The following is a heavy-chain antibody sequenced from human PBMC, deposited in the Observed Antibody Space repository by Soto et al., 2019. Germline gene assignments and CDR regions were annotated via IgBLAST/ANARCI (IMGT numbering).Heavy chain of an antibody. J-gene: IGHJ4*02. CDR1: GFTFSSYN. V-gene: IGHV3-48*01. D-gene: IGHD5-18*01. CDR3: ARGTAPAYYFDY. CDR2: ISSSSGII. Sequence: GSLRLSCAASGFTFSSYNMNWVRQAPGKGLEWVSFISSSSGIIYYADSVKGRFTISRDNAKNSLYLQMNSLRAEDTAVYYCARGTAPAYYFDYWGQGTLVTVSS.